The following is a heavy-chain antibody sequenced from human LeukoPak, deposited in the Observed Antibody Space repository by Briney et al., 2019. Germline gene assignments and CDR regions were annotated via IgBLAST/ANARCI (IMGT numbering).Heavy chain of an antibody. Sequence: ASVKVSCKASGYTFTSYGISWVRQAPGQGLEWMGWISAHNGNTNYAQKLQGRVTMTTDTSTSTAYMELRSLRSDDTAVYYCARDLFDGYCSSTSCYSAFDYWGQGTLVTVSS. J-gene: IGHJ4*02. CDR3: ARDLFDGYCSSTSCYSAFDY. CDR1: GYTFTSYG. CDR2: ISAHNGNT. V-gene: IGHV1-18*01. D-gene: IGHD2-2*03.